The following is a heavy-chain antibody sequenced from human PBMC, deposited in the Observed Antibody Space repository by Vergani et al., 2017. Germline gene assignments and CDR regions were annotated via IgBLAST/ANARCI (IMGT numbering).Heavy chain of an antibody. CDR1: GYTFTSYY. CDR2: INPSGGST. D-gene: IGHD3-22*01. Sequence: QVQLVQSGAEVKKPGASVKVSCKASGYTFTSYYTHWVRQAPGQGLEWMGIINPSGGSTSYAQKFQGRVTMTRDTSTSTVYMELSSLRSEDTAVYYCARGLYYDSSGYSAFDIWGQGTMVTVSS. V-gene: IGHV1-46*03. J-gene: IGHJ3*02. CDR3: ARGLYYDSSGYSAFDI.